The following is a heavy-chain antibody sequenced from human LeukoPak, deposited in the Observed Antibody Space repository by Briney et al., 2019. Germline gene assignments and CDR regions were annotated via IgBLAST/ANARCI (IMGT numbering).Heavy chain of an antibody. J-gene: IGHJ4*01. Sequence: GASVKVSCKASGGTFSNYTISWVRQAPGQGLEWMGGIIPIFGTANYAQKFQGRVTITADKFTSTAYMELRSLRSDDTAVYYCARVEKDRRGVYWGQGTLVTVSS. CDR1: GGTFSNYT. CDR2: IIPIFGTA. D-gene: IGHD5-24*01. CDR3: ARVEKDRRGVY. V-gene: IGHV1-69*06.